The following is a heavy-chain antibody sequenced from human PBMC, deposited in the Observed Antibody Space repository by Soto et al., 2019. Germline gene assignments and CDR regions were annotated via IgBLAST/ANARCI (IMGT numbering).Heavy chain of an antibody. CDR2: INPNSGGT. D-gene: IGHD2-21*02. CDR1: GYTFTGYY. V-gene: IGHV1-2*02. CDR3: ARDRHIVVVTGYYGMDV. J-gene: IGHJ6*02. Sequence: ASVKVSCKASGYTFTGYYMHWVRQAPGQGLEWMGWINPNSGGTNYAQKFQGRVTMTRDTSISTAYMELSRLRPDDTAVYYCARDRHIVVVTGYYGMDVWGQGTTVTVS.